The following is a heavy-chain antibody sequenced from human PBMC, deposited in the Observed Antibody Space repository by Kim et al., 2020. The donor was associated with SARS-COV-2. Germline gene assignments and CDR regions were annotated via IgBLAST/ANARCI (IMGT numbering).Heavy chain of an antibody. V-gene: IGHV1-69*13. CDR3: ARATAVPTAYYYFDLDV. CDR1: GDSFNNFA. J-gene: IGHJ6*01. CDR2: ITPLFGGSA. D-gene: IGHD3-10*02. Sequence: SVKVSCKSSGDSFNNFAFTWVRQTPGRGLEWVGGITPLFGGSADYAQKFQDRLTITADASTNTVYMGLSSLTSTDTAIYYCARATAVPTAYYYFDLDVW.